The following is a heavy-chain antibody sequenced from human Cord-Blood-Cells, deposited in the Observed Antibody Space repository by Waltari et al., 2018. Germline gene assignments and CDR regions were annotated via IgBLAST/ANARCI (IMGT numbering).Heavy chain of an antibody. CDR2: IYYSGRT. CDR1: GGSISSSSYY. V-gene: IGHV4-39*01. CDR3: AIGYCSSTSCYDAFDI. D-gene: IGHD2-2*01. J-gene: IGHJ3*02. Sequence: QLQLQESGPGLVKPSETLSLTCTVSGGSISSSSYYWGWIRQPPGKGLEWIGSIYYSGRTYYNPSLKSRVTISVDTSKNQFSLKLSSVTAADTAVYYCAIGYCSSTSCYDAFDIWGQGTMVTVSS.